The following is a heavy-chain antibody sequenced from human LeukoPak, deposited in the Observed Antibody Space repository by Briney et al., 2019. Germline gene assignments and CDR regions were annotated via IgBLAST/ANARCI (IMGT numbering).Heavy chain of an antibody. CDR2: SAGSGGST. V-gene: IGHV3-23*01. D-gene: IGHD3-22*01. CDR3: AQEHFDTSGYYSRFDN. J-gene: IGHJ4*02. Sequence: GGSLRPSCAAAGFTFPRHAMSWVRQAPGKGLEWVASSAGSGGSTHYADSVKGRFTISRDNSQNTVYLHMNSLRADDTAVYYCAQEHFDTSGYYSRFDNWGQGILVTVSS. CDR1: GFTFPRHA.